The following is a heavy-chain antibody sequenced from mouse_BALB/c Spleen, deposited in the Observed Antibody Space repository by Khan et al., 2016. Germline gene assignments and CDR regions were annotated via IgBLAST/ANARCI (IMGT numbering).Heavy chain of an antibody. CDR3: GSRTYYVGRYYFDY. D-gene: IGHD1-1*02. Sequence: EVQLQESGPGLVRPSQSLSLTCTVTGYSITSDYAWNWIRQFPGNRLEWMGYISFSGGTRYNPSLKSRISITRDISKNQFFLQLNSVTTEDTATYSCGSRTYYVGRYYFDYWGRGTTLTVSS. V-gene: IGHV3-2*02. CDR1: GYSITSDYA. J-gene: IGHJ2*01. CDR2: ISFSGGT.